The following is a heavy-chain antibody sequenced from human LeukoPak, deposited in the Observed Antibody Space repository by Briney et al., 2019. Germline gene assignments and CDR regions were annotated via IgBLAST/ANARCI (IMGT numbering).Heavy chain of an antibody. J-gene: IGHJ6*01. D-gene: IGHD2-2*01. CDR2: IDEIGRT. Sequence: SETLSFTCAVYGESFSHYYWNWIRQSPGKGLEWIGEIDEIGRTNYNPSLKSRVTILVDKTKNQFSLKLNPVIAADTAVYYCARPIFCSSTRCTGAMDVWGQGTTVIVSS. V-gene: IGHV4-34*01. CDR1: GESFSHYY. CDR3: ARPIFCSSTRCTGAMDV.